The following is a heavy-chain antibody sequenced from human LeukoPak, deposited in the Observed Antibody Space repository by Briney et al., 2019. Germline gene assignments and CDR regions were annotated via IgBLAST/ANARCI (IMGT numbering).Heavy chain of an antibody. Sequence: PGGSLRLSCAASGFTFSSYGMHWVRQAPGKGLEWVAVIWYDGSNKYYADSVKGRFTISRDNSKNTLYLQMNSRRAEDTAVYYCARSYNYYGDYFFDYWGQGTLVTVSS. J-gene: IGHJ4*02. CDR3: ARSYNYYGDYFFDY. D-gene: IGHD4-17*01. CDR1: GFTFSSYG. CDR2: IWYDGSNK. V-gene: IGHV3-33*01.